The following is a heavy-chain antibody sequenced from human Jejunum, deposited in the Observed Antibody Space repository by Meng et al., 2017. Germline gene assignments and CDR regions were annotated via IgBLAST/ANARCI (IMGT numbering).Heavy chain of an antibody. D-gene: IGHD1-1*01. CDR2: IYYSGST. CDR3: ARVNWTSSYWYFDL. J-gene: IGHJ2*01. V-gene: IGHV4-31*01. CDR1: GASMSSGNYY. Sequence: QRHLKGSGPGMVKPSQPLSLTFTVSGASMSSGNYYWTWIRQHPGKGLEWIGYIYYSGSTYYNPSLQSLVTISIDMSENQFSLKLTSVTAADTAVYYCARVNWTSSYWYFDLWGRGTLVTVSS.